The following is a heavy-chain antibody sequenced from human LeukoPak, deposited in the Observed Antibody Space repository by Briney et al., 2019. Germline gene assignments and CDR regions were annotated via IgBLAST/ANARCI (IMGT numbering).Heavy chain of an antibody. CDR2: ISGSGGST. V-gene: IGHV3-23*01. Sequence: GGFLRLSCAASGFTFSSYAMSWVRQAPGKGLEWVSAISGSGGSTYYADSVKGRFTISRDNSKNTLYLQMNSLRAEDTAVYYCAKAGSPLSEWLSYYFDYWGQGTLVTVSS. J-gene: IGHJ4*02. D-gene: IGHD3-3*02. CDR1: GFTFSSYA. CDR3: AKAGSPLSEWLSYYFDY.